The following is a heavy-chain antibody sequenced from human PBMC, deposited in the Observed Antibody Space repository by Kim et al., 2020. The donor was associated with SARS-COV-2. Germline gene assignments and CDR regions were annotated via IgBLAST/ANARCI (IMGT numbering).Heavy chain of an antibody. Sequence: SETLSLTCTVSGGSISSGGYYWSWIRQHPGKGLEWIGYIYYSGSTYYNPSLKSRVTISVDTSKNQFSLKLSSVTAADTAVYYCARTSGRFGEKHPNNWFDPCGQGTLFTVSS. V-gene: IGHV4-31*03. D-gene: IGHD3-10*01. CDR3: ARTSGRFGEKHPNNWFDP. J-gene: IGHJ5*02. CDR2: IYYSGST. CDR1: GGSISSGGYY.